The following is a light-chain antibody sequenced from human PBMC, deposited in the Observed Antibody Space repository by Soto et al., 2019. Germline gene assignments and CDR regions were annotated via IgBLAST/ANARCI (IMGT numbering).Light chain of an antibody. CDR3: QSYDSSLSGVV. J-gene: IGLJ3*02. CDR1: NSNIGAGYD. V-gene: IGLV1-40*01. Sequence: QSVLTQPPSVSGAPGQRVTISCTGNNSNIGAGYDVHWYQQLPGTAPKLLIFGDSNRPSGVPDRFSGSKSGTSVSLAIAGLQAEDEADYYCQSYDSSLSGVVFGGGTKLTV. CDR2: GDS.